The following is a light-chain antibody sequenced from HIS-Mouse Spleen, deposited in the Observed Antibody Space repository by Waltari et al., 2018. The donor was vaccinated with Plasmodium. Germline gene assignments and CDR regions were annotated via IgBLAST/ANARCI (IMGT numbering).Light chain of an antibody. J-gene: IGKJ3*01. CDR1: QSVSSN. CDR2: GAS. CDR3: QQYNNWPFT. Sequence: EIVMTQSPATLSVSPGERATLSCRASQSVSSNLAWYQQKPGQAPRLLIDGASTRATGSTARFSGSGSGTEFTVTISSLQSEDFAVYYCQQYNNWPFTFGPGTKVDIK. V-gene: IGKV3-15*01.